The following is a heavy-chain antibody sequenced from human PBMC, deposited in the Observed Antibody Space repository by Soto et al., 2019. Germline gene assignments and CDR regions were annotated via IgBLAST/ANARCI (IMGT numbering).Heavy chain of an antibody. J-gene: IGHJ5*02. V-gene: IGHV1-69*02. CDR3: AGGRRAYCCCDCYSP. CDR2: IIPILGIA. Sequence: QVQLVQSGAEVKKPGSSVKVSCKASGGTFSSYTISWVRQAPGQGLEWMERIIPILGIANYVQKFQGRVTITADKSTSTAYMELSSLRSEDTAVYYCAGGRRAYCCCDCYSPWGQGTLVTVSS. D-gene: IGHD2-21*02. CDR1: GGTFSSYT.